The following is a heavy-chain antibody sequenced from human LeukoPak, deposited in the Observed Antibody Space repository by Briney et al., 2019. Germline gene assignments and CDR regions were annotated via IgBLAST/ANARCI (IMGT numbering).Heavy chain of an antibody. CDR1: GFTFSSYG. J-gene: IGHJ6*03. CDR3: VFRGTALYYYMDV. V-gene: IGHV3-33*01. CDR2: IWYDGSNK. D-gene: IGHD3-10*01. Sequence: PGGSLRLSCAASGFTFSSYGMHWVRQAPGKGLEWVAVIWYDGSNKYYADSVKGRFTISRDNSKNTLYLQMNSLRAKDTAVYYCVFRGTALYYYMDVWGKGTTVTVSS.